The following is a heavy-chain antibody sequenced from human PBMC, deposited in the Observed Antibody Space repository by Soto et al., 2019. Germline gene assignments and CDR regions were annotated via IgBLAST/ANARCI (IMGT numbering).Heavy chain of an antibody. D-gene: IGHD6-13*01. CDR2: INGDGSTI. Sequence: GGSLRLSCAASGFTFSSSWIHWVRQAPGKGLVWVSRINGDGSTINYADSVKGRFTISRDNAKNTLYLQMNSLRAEDTAVYYCAKDPPYSSSWYRPRWFDPWGQGTLVTVSS. CDR1: GFTFSSSW. V-gene: IGHV3-74*01. J-gene: IGHJ5*02. CDR3: AKDPPYSSSWYRPRWFDP.